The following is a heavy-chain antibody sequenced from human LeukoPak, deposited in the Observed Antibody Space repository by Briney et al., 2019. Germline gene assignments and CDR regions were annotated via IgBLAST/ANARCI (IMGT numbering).Heavy chain of an antibody. V-gene: IGHV3-23*01. Sequence: PGGSLRLSCAASGFTFSDYAMTWVRQAPGKGLEWVSSVSASGGSTYYGDSVKGRFTISRDNSNNTLFLHMNSLRADDTAVYYCAKDRGASCYNIFDCWGRGTLVTVSS. CDR1: GFTFSDYA. D-gene: IGHD2-2*02. J-gene: IGHJ5*01. CDR2: VSASGGST. CDR3: AKDRGASCYNIFDC.